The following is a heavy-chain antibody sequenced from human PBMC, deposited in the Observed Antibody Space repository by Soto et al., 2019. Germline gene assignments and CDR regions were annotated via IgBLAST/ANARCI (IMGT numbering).Heavy chain of an antibody. CDR2: ISYDGSNK. V-gene: IGHV3-30*18. J-gene: IGHJ4*02. CDR1: GCTCSSYG. CDR3: AKEAWESYYYDSSGLDY. D-gene: IGHD3-22*01. Sequence: GGSLRLSCASSGCTCSSYGMRWVRQVPGKGLEWVAVISYDGSNKYYADSVKGRFTISRDNSKNTLYLQMNSLRAEDTAVYYCAKEAWESYYYDSSGLDYWGQGTLVTVSS.